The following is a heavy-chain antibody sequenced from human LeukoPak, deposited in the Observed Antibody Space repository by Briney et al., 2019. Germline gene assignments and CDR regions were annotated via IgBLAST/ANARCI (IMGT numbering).Heavy chain of an antibody. Sequence: GGSLRLSCAAFSNDVMSWVRQAPGKGLEWVSSISNIGGSTYYADSVKGRFTISRDNSKNTVSLQMNSLRAEDTAVYYCTTGPNLYYFDYWGQRTLVTVSS. CDR1: SNDV. V-gene: IGHV3-23*01. CDR3: TTGPNLYYFDY. CDR2: ISNIGGST. J-gene: IGHJ4*02.